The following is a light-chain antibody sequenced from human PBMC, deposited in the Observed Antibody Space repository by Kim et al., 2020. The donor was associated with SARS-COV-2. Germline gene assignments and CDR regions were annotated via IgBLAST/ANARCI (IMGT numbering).Light chain of an antibody. J-gene: IGLJ3*02. CDR1: SGSIASNY. Sequence: NFMLTQHHSVSESPEKTVTISCTRSSGSIASNYVQWYQQRPGSAPTTVIYEDNQRPSGVPDRFSGSIDSSSNSASLTISGLKTEDEADYYCQSYDSSNWVFGGGTQLTVL. V-gene: IGLV6-57*03. CDR2: EDN. CDR3: QSYDSSNWV.